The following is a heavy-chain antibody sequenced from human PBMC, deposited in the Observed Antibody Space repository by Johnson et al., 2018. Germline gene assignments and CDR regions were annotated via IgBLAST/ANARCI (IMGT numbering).Heavy chain of an antibody. J-gene: IGHJ6*02. CDR3: AGSSGWTLDYYYGMDV. V-gene: IGHV3-74*01. CDR1: GFPFSTYW. D-gene: IGHD6-19*01. CDR2: INSDGSGT. Sequence: VQLQESGGGLVQPGGSLRLSCAASGFPFSTYWMHWVRQDPGKGPVWVSRINSDGSGTSYAASVKGRFTISRDNANNTRYLQMKSLRTEDTAMYYCAGSSGWTLDYYYGMDVWGQGTTVTVSS.